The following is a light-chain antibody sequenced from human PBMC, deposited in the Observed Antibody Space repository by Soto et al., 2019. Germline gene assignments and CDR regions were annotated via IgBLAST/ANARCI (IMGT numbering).Light chain of an antibody. V-gene: IGKV1-5*01. CDR3: QQYNSYKT. CDR2: DAS. J-gene: IGKJ1*01. CDR1: QSIRSQ. Sequence: GDRVTITCRASQSIRSQLAWYQQKPGKAPKVLIYDASSLESGVPSRFSGSGSGTEFTLTISSLQPDDFATYWCQQYNSYKTFGQGTKVEIK.